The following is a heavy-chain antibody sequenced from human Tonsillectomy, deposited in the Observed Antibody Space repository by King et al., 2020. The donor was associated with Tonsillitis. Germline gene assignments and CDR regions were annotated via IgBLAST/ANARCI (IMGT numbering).Heavy chain of an antibody. J-gene: IGHJ4*02. CDR3: ARGDMITFGGVIVS. V-gene: IGHV4-39*01. Sequence: QLQESGPGLVKPSETLSLTCTVSGGSISSSSYYWGWIRQPPGKGLEWIGSIYYSGSTYYNPSLKSRVTISVDTSKNQFPLKLSPVTAADTAVYYCARGDMITFGGVIVSWGQGTLVTVSS. D-gene: IGHD3-16*02. CDR2: IYYSGST. CDR1: GGSISSSSYY.